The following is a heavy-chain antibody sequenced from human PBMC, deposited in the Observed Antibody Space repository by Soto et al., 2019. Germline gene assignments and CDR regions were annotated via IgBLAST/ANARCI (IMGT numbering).Heavy chain of an antibody. Sequence: SLRLSCAAAGVSLSRYWMHWARHGPGEGLVWVSRINTDGRGTSYADSVKGRFTISRDNAKNTLYLQRSSLRAEDTAVYYCARTGYYYDTSGYDFDYWGQGTLVTVSS. CDR1: GVSLSRYW. CDR3: ARTGYYYDTSGYDFDY. J-gene: IGHJ4*02. CDR2: INTDGRGT. D-gene: IGHD3-22*01. V-gene: IGHV3-74*01.